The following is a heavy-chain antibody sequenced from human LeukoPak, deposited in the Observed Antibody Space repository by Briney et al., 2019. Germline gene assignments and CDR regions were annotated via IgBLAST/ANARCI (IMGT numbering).Heavy chain of an antibody. CDR1: GYTFTSYY. J-gene: IGHJ2*01. Sequence: GASVKVSCKASGYTFTSYYMHWVRQAPGQGLEWMGIINPSGGSTSYAQKFQGRVTMTRDTSISTAYMELSRLRSDDTAVYYCARDPYGTWYFDLWGRGTLVTVSS. CDR3: ARDPYGTWYFDL. CDR2: INPSGGST. D-gene: IGHD3-10*01. V-gene: IGHV1-46*01.